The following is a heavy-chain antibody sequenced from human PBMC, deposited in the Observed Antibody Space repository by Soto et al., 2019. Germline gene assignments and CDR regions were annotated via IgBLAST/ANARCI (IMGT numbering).Heavy chain of an antibody. CDR2: IYYTGSS. CDR3: FFVLYYGDA. D-gene: IGHD3-16*01. CDR1: GGSARGGTYF. V-gene: IGHV4-61*01. J-gene: IGHJ3*01. Sequence: SETRSDPWTVSGGSARGGTYFWCWIRQQKGKGLEWIGFIYYTGSSSYNPSLKSRVTMSLDKSNNQFSLKLTSVTAADTAVYYCFFVLYYGDA.